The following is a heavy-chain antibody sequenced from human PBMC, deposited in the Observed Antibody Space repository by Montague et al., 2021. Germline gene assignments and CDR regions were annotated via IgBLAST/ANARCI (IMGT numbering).Heavy chain of an antibody. D-gene: IGHD3-22*01. CDR2: ISHDGSNK. V-gene: IGHV3-30-3*01. CDR1: GFTFSTFP. CDR3: ARWSVYYDSSGYVA. J-gene: IGHJ5*02. Sequence: SLRLSCAASGFTFSTFPMHWVRQAPGKGLEWVALISHDGSNKYYXDSVRGRFTVSRDNSKNTLYLQTSSLRADDTAVYYCARWSVYYDSSGYVAWGRGTLVTVSS.